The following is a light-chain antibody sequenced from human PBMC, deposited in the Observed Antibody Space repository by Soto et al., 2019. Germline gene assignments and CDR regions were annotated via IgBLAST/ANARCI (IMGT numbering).Light chain of an antibody. V-gene: IGLV2-14*01. CDR3: SSYTSSSTRV. J-gene: IGLJ2*01. CDR2: EVS. CDR1: SSDVGGFYS. Sequence: QSVLTQPASVSGSPGQSITISCTGTSSDVGGFYSVSWYQQHPGRAPKLMIYEVSNRPSGVSNRFSGSKSGNTASLTISGLQAEDEADYYCSSYTSSSTRVFGGGTKLTVL.